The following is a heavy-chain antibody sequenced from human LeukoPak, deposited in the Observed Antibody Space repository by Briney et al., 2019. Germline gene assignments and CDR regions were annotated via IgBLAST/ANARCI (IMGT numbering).Heavy chain of an antibody. V-gene: IGHV4-39*07. CDR2: IYYSGST. CDR3: ARVQRGYSGRTTPQNNWFDP. J-gene: IGHJ5*02. D-gene: IGHD5-12*01. Sequence: PSETLSLTCTVPGGSISSSSYYWGWIRQPPGKGLEWIGSIYYSGSTYYNPSLKSRVTISVDTSKNQFSLKLSSVTAADTAVYYCARVQRGYSGRTTPQNNWFDPWGQGTLVTVSS. CDR1: GGSISSSSYY.